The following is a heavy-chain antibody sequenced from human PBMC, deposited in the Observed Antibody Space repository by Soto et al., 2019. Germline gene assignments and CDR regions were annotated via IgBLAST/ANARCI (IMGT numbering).Heavy chain of an antibody. J-gene: IGHJ4*02. CDR1: GGSLSTNP. D-gene: IGHD2-15*01. V-gene: IGHV1-69*06. Sequence: SVKVSCKASGGSLSTNPISWVRQAPGQGLEWMGGTGSGTGPGNHAQKFQGRLTVTADKSTGTVYMELTNLSSEDTAVYYCARRDSGGFYRFFDSWGQGTLVTVSS. CDR2: TGSGTGPG. CDR3: ARRDSGGFYRFFDS.